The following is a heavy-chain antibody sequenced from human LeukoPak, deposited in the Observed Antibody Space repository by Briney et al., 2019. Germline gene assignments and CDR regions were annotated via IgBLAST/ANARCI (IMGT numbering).Heavy chain of an antibody. J-gene: IGHJ5*02. V-gene: IGHV3-74*01. CDR3: ARDRVRGVMTGLFDP. D-gene: IGHD3-10*01. CDR2: INSDGSST. CDR1: GFTFSSYW. Sequence: GGSLRLSCAASGFTFSSYWMHWVRQAPGKGLVWVSRINSDGSSTSYADSVKGRFTISRDNAKNSLYLQMNSLRAEDTAVYYCARDRVRGVMTGLFDPWGQGTLVTVSS.